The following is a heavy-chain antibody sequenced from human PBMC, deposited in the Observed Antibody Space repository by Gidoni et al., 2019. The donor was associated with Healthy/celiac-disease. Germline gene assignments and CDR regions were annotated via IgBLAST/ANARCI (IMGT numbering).Heavy chain of an antibody. CDR2: MNPNSGNT. J-gene: IGHJ4*02. D-gene: IGHD3-22*01. V-gene: IGHV1-8*01. CDR1: GYNFTSFD. CDR3: ARLRNYFGSSGYYY. Sequence: QVQLVQSGAEVKKPGASVKVSCKASGYNFTSFDFNWVRQATGQGLEWMGWMNPNSGNTGYAQKFQGRVTMTRNTSISTAYLELSSLRSEDTAVYYCARLRNYFGSSGYYYWGQGTLVTVSS.